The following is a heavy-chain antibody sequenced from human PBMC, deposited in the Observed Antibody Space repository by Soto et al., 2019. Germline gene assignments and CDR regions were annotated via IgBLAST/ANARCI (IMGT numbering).Heavy chain of an antibody. CDR1: GGTFSSYT. Sequence: QVQLVQSGAEVKKPGSSVKVSCKASGGTFSSYTISWVRQAPGQGLEWMGRIIPILGIANYAQKFQGRVTMTADKSTSTAYMELSSLRSEDTAVYYCARSSGYDGYYGMDVWGQGTTVTVSS. V-gene: IGHV1-69*02. CDR3: ARSSGYDGYYGMDV. D-gene: IGHD5-12*01. J-gene: IGHJ6*02. CDR2: IIPILGIA.